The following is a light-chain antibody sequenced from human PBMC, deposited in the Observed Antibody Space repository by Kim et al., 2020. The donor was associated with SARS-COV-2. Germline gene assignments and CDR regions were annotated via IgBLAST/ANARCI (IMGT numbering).Light chain of an antibody. Sequence: VSPGKTASIPCSGDKLGDKYAFWYQQKPGQSPVLVIYQHNKRPSGIPERFSGSNSGNTATLTISGTQAMDEADYYCQAWDSSTVVFGGGTQLTVL. J-gene: IGLJ2*01. CDR2: QHN. CDR3: QAWDSSTVV. CDR1: KLGDKY. V-gene: IGLV3-1*01.